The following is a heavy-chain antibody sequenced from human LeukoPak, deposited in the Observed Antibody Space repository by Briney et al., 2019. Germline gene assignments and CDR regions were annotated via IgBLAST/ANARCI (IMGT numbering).Heavy chain of an antibody. J-gene: IGHJ4*02. CDR1: GGSFSGYY. Sequence: SETLSVTCAVYGGSFSGYYWSWIRQPPGKGLEWIGEINHSGSTNYNPSLKSRVTISVDTSKNQFSLKLSSVTAADTAVYYCATRPTLTGPFDYWGQGTLVTVSS. V-gene: IGHV4-34*01. CDR3: ATRPTLTGPFDY. CDR2: INHSGST. D-gene: IGHD3-9*01.